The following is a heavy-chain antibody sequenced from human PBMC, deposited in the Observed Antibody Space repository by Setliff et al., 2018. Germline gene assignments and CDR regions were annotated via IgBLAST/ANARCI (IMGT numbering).Heavy chain of an antibody. CDR3: AGDVFPYHYEGAFDI. J-gene: IGHJ3*02. V-gene: IGHV1-46*01. CDR2: INPSSGRT. Sequence: ASVKVSCKASGYTFTSHYMHWVRQAPGLGLEWMGTINPSSGRTSYAQKFQGRVSITRDTYTSTGYMDMSSLRSEDTDVYYCAGDVFPYHYEGAFDIWGQGTMVTVSS. D-gene: IGHD3-22*01. CDR1: GYTFTSHY.